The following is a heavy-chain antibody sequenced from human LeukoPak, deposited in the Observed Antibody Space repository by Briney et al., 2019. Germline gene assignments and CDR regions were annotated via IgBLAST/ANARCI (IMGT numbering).Heavy chain of an antibody. CDR3: ARGTSYYYYGMDV. CDR1: GGSISSYY. J-gene: IGHJ6*02. V-gene: IGHV4-4*07. Sequence: SETLSLTCNVSGGSISSYYWSWIRQPAGKGLEWIGRIYSSESTNYNPSLKSRVTMSVDTSRNQFSLKLSSVTAADTAVYYCARGTSYYYYGMDVWGQGTTVTVSS. CDR2: IYSSEST.